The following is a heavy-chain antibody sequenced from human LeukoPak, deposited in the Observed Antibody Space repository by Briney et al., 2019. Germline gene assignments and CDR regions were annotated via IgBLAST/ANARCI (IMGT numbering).Heavy chain of an antibody. CDR3: ARVLSDSWSGYPSYYYYGMDV. CDR2: IYYSGST. D-gene: IGHD3-3*01. CDR1: GGSISSYY. Sequence: PSETLSLTCTVSGGSISSYYWSWIRQPPGKGLEWIGYIYYSGSTNYNPSLKSRVTISVDTSKNQFSLKLSSVTAADTAVYYCARVLSDSWSGYPSYYYYGMDVWGQGTTVTVSS. J-gene: IGHJ6*02. V-gene: IGHV4-59*01.